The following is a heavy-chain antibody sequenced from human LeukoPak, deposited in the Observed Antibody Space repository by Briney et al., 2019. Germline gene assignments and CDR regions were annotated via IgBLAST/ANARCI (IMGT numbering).Heavy chain of an antibody. Sequence: GASVKVSCKASGYTFTGYYVHWVRQAPGQGLEWMGRINPNSGGTNYAQKFQGRVTMTRDTSISTAYMELSRLRSDDTAVYYCASWGSHCSSTSCYPYYFDYWGQGTLVTVSS. CDR2: INPNSGGT. CDR1: GYTFTGYY. J-gene: IGHJ4*02. CDR3: ASWGSHCSSTSCYPYYFDY. V-gene: IGHV1-2*06. D-gene: IGHD2-2*01.